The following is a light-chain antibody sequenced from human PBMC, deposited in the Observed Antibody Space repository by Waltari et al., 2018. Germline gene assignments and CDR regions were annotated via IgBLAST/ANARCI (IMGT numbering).Light chain of an antibody. CDR1: SSNIGSNT. J-gene: IGLJ1*01. CDR3: AAWDDSLNAHYV. CDR2: SNN. Sequence: QSVLTQSPSASGTPGQRVTNSCSGSSSNIGSNTVNCYQQLPGTAPKLLIYSNNQRPSGVPDRFSGSKSGTSASLAISGLQSEDEADYYCAAWDDSLNAHYVFGTGTKVTVL. V-gene: IGLV1-44*01.